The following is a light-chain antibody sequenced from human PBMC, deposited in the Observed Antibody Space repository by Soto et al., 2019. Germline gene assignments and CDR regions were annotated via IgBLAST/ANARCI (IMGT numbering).Light chain of an antibody. V-gene: IGKV1-5*03. Sequence: DIQMTQSPSTLSAFVGDRVTITCRASQSIIYWLAWYQQKPGKAPKLLIYKASNLESGVPSRFSGSGSGTEFTLTISSLQPDDFATYYCQQYNSYSTFGQGTKVEIK. CDR1: QSIIYW. J-gene: IGKJ1*01. CDR3: QQYNSYST. CDR2: KAS.